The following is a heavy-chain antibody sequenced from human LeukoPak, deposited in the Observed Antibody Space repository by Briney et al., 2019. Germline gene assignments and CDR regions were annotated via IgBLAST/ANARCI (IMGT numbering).Heavy chain of an antibody. D-gene: IGHD4-23*01. CDR1: GYSFTDYR. Sequence: GESLKISCKASGYSFTDYRIVWVRQMPGKGLEWMGAIYPGDSDTRYSPSLDGQVTISADKSVSTTYLQWSSLQASDTAMYYCARPSSLYGGTSEDYWGQGTLVTVSS. CDR2: IYPGDSDT. V-gene: IGHV5-51*01. J-gene: IGHJ4*02. CDR3: ARPSSLYGGTSEDY.